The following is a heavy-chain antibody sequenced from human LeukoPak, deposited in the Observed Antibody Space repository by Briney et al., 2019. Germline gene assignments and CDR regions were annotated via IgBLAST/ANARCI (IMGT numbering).Heavy chain of an antibody. D-gene: IGHD3-22*01. J-gene: IGHJ4*02. Sequence: SVKVSCKASGGTFSSYAISWVRQAPGQGLEWMGRIIPILGIANYAQKFQGRVTITADKSTSAAYMELSSLRSEDTAVYYCARDYSPPHYFDNTGYFDDWGQGTLVTVSS. CDR2: IIPILGIA. V-gene: IGHV1-69*04. CDR3: ARDYSPPHYFDNTGYFDD. CDR1: GGTFSSYA.